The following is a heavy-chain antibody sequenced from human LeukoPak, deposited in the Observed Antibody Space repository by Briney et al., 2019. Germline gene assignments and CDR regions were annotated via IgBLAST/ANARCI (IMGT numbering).Heavy chain of an antibody. J-gene: IGHJ4*02. CDR2: IRYDGSNK. CDR1: GFTFSSYA. CDR3: AAPGVPAATYYFDY. V-gene: IGHV3-30*02. D-gene: IGHD2-2*01. Sequence: GGSLRLSCAASGFTFSSYAMSWVHQAPGKGLEWVAFIRYDGSNKYYADSVKGRFTISRDNSKNTLYLQMNSLRAEDTAVYYCAAPGVPAATYYFDYWGQGTLVTVSS.